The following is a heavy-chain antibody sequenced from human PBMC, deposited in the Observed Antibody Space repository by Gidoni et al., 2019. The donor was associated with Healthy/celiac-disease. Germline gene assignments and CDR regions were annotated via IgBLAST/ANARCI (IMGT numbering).Heavy chain of an antibody. CDR1: GGSISSSSYY. V-gene: IGHV4-39*01. CDR3: ARQGRVVTIFGVVAGNWFDP. Sequence: QLQLQESGPGLVKPSETLSLTCTVSGGSISSSSYYWGWIRQPPGKGLEWIGSIYYSGSTYYNPSLKSRVTISVDTSKNQFSLKLSSVTAADTAVYYCARQGRVVTIFGVVAGNWFDPWGQGTLVTVSS. CDR2: IYYSGST. D-gene: IGHD3-3*01. J-gene: IGHJ5*02.